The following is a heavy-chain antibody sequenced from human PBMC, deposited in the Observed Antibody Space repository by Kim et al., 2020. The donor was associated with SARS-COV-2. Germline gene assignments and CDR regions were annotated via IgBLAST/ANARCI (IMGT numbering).Heavy chain of an antibody. CDR3: AKRLEVPSTMNYFDY. V-gene: IGHV3-23*01. D-gene: IGHD2-2*01. CDR2: IHGTGGSP. Sequence: GGSLRLSCVASGFTFSSHGMTWVRQVPGRGLEWVSSIHGTGGSPYYADPVKGRFTISRDNSKNTLFLQMNSLRPEDTAVYYCAKRLEVPSTMNYFDYWGLGTLVTVSS. CDR1: GFTFSSHG. J-gene: IGHJ4*02.